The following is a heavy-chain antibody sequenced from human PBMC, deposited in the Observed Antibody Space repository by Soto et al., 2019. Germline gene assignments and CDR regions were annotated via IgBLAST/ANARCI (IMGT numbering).Heavy chain of an antibody. V-gene: IGHV4-31*03. CDR1: GGSISRGGYY. J-gene: IGHJ5*02. Sequence: SETLSLTCTVSGGSISRGGYYWNWIRQHPGKGLEWIGYIFYSGTTYYNPSLKSRVTISVDTSKNQFSLKLSSVTAADTAVYYCARSVAPWGQGTLVTVSS. CDR3: ARSVAP. CDR2: IFYSGTT.